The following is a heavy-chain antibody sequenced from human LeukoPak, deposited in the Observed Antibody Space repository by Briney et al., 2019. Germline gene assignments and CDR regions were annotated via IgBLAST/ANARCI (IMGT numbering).Heavy chain of an antibody. Sequence: PGGSLRLSCAASGFTFTTYWMSWVRQAPGKGLEWVANIKQDGSEKYYVDSVKGRFTISRDNAKNSLYLQMNSLRVEDTAVYYCARSNWQQVVLKYLSYWGQGTLVTVSS. J-gene: IGHJ4*02. CDR2: IKQDGSEK. D-gene: IGHD6-13*01. CDR1: GFTFTTYW. V-gene: IGHV3-7*01. CDR3: ARSNWQQVVLKYLSY.